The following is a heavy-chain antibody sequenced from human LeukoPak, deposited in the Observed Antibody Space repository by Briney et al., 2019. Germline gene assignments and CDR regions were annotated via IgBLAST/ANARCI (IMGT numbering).Heavy chain of an antibody. Sequence: ASVKVSCKASGYTFTGYYMHWVRQAPGQGLEWMGWINPNSGGTNYAQKFQGRVTMTRDTAISTAYMELSRLRSDDTAVYYCARAYSSSWFMYYYYYMDVWGKGTTVTVSS. D-gene: IGHD6-13*01. CDR1: GYTFTGYY. J-gene: IGHJ6*03. V-gene: IGHV1-2*02. CDR3: ARAYSSSWFMYYYYYMDV. CDR2: INPNSGGT.